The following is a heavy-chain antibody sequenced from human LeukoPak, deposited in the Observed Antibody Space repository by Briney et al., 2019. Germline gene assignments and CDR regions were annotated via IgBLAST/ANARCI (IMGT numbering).Heavy chain of an antibody. V-gene: IGHV1-18*01. Sequence: ASVKVSCKASGYTFSKYGISWVRQAPGHGLEWMGWISGHNGNTNYALKFQGRATMTTDASTSTAYMELRSLRFDDTALYFCARDFAWGSGGAPIDDNWLDPWGQGALVTVSS. CDR1: GYTFSKYG. J-gene: IGHJ5*02. CDR2: ISGHNGNT. D-gene: IGHD7-27*01. CDR3: ARDFAWGSGGAPIDDNWLDP.